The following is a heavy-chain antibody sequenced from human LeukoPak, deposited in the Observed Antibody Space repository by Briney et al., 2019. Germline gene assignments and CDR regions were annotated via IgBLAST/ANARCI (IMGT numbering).Heavy chain of an antibody. D-gene: IGHD2-21*01. CDR2: IKHDGSEK. Sequence: GGSLRLSCAASGFMFTSHWMSWVRQAPGKGLEWVANIKHDGSEKYYADSVKGRFTISRDNAKNSLYLQMNSLRAEDTAMYYCAKSRVVEDYWGQGTLVTVSS. CDR1: GFMFTSHW. V-gene: IGHV3-7*01. J-gene: IGHJ4*02. CDR3: AKSRVVEDY.